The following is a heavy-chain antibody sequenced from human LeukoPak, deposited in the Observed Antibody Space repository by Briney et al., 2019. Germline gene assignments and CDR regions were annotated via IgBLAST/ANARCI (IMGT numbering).Heavy chain of an antibody. CDR1: GFTFSSYG. Sequence: GGSLRLSCAASGFTFSSYGMHWVRQAPGKGLEWVAVIWYGGSNKYYADSVKGRFTISRDNSKNTLYLQMNSLESEDTAVYYCAHWGHRSGWWEQGFDYWGQGTLVTVSS. CDR3: AHWGHRSGWWEQGFDY. J-gene: IGHJ4*02. V-gene: IGHV3-33*08. CDR2: IWYGGSNK. D-gene: IGHD6-19*01.